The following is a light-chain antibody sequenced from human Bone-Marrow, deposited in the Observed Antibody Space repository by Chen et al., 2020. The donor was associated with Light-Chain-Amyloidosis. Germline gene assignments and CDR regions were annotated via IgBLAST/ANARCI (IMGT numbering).Light chain of an antibody. V-gene: IGLV2-14*01. CDR3: SSYTITNTLV. Sequence: QSALTQPASLSGSPGQSITISCTGTSSDVGGDNHVPWYQQHPDKAPKLMIYEVTNRPSWVPGRFSGSKSDNTASLTISGLQTEDEADYFCSSYTITNTLVFGSGTRVTVL. J-gene: IGLJ1*01. CDR1: SSDVGGDNH. CDR2: EVT.